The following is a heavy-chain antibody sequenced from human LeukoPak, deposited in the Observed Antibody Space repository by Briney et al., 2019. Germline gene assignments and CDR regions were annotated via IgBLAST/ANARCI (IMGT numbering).Heavy chain of an antibody. Sequence: SVKVSCKASGGTFSSYAISWARQAPGQGLEWMGGIIPIFGTANYAQKFQGRVTITADESTSTAYMELGSLRSEDTAVYYCARAKWELVRGVNWFDPWGQGTLVTVSS. V-gene: IGHV1-69*13. CDR2: IIPIFGTA. CDR3: ARAKWELVRGVNWFDP. J-gene: IGHJ5*02. CDR1: GGTFSSYA. D-gene: IGHD1-26*01.